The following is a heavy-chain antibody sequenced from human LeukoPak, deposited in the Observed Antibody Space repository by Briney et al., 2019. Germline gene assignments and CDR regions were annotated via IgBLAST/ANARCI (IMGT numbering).Heavy chain of an antibody. Sequence: ALVKVSCKASGYTFTSYAMNWVRQAPGQGLEWMGWINTNTGDPTYAQGFTGRVVFSLDTSVSTAYLQISSLKAEDTAVYYCAREGDSSGWLSIYWGQGTLVTVSS. D-gene: IGHD6-19*01. CDR1: GYTFTSYA. V-gene: IGHV7-4-1*02. CDR3: AREGDSSGWLSIY. CDR2: INTNTGDP. J-gene: IGHJ4*02.